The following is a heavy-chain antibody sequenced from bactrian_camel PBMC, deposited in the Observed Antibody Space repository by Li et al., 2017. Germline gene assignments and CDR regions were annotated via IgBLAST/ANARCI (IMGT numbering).Heavy chain of an antibody. CDR1: GYSDGC. D-gene: IGHD2*01. CDR3: ATDDPRLIACGSSCRPY. V-gene: IGHV3S54*01. J-gene: IGHJ4*01. CDR2: IYTRGGIT. Sequence: VQLVESGGGSVQAGQSLRLSCVASGYSDGCMGWFRQAPGKEREGIANIYTRGGITGITGYADSVKVRFTISLDNAKKTLYLQMNSLKTEDTGVYYCATDDPRLIACGSSCRPYWGQGTQVTVS.